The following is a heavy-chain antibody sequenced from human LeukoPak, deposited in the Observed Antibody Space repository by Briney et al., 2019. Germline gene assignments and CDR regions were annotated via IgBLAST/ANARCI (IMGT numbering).Heavy chain of an antibody. D-gene: IGHD3-10*01. CDR3: ARNKGRYGSGRVHFDP. Sequence: PSETLSLTSTVSGGSIRSTSHYWGWIRQPPGKGLEWIGNIYYSGSTYYNPSLKSRVTISVDMSENQFSLKLSSVTAADTAVYYCARNKGRYGSGRVHFDPWGQGTLVTVSS. CDR1: GGSIRSTSHY. CDR2: IYYSGST. J-gene: IGHJ5*02. V-gene: IGHV4-39*07.